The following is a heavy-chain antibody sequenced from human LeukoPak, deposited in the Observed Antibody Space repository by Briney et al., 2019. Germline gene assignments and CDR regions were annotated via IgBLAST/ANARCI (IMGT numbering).Heavy chain of an antibody. CDR1: GFTFSSYG. CDR2: ISGSGGST. J-gene: IGHJ5*02. Sequence: GGSLRLSRAASGFTFSSYGMSWVRQAPGKGLEWASAISGSGGSTYYADSVKGRFTISRDNSKNTLYLQMNSLRTEDTAVYYCAKDRYDILPLDPWGQGTLVTVSS. D-gene: IGHD3-9*01. V-gene: IGHV3-23*01. CDR3: AKDRYDILPLDP.